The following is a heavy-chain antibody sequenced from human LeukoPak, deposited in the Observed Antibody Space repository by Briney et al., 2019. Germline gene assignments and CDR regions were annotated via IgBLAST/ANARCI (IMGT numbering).Heavy chain of an antibody. D-gene: IGHD2-2*01. V-gene: IGHV3-74*01. CDR3: AKDPGYCSSTSCLHPNWFDP. J-gene: IGHJ5*02. Sequence: PGGSLRLSCAASGFTFSSYWMHWVRQAPGKGLVWVSRINSDGSSTYYADSVKGRFTISRDNSKNTLYLQMNSLRAEDTAVYYCAKDPGYCSSTSCLHPNWFDPWGQGTLVTVSS. CDR2: INSDGSST. CDR1: GFTFSSYW.